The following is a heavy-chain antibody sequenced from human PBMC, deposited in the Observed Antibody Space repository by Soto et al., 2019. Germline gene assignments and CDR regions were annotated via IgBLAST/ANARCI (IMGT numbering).Heavy chain of an antibody. CDR3: ARYSSTSPTYYYYYGMDV. CDR2: IYPGDSDT. D-gene: IGHD2-2*01. V-gene: IGHV5-51*01. Sequence: GESLKISCKGSGYSFTSYWIGWVRQMPGKGLEWIGIIYPGDSDTRYSPSFQGQVTISADKSISTAYLQWSSLKASDTAMYYFARYSSTSPTYYYYYGMDVWGQGTTVTVSS. CDR1: GYSFTSYW. J-gene: IGHJ6*02.